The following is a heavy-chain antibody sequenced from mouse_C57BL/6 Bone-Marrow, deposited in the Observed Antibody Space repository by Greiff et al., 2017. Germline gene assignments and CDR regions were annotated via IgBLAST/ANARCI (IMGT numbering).Heavy chain of an antibody. CDR3: ARFTTTVGMDY. CDR2: IYPGSGNT. D-gene: IGHD1-1*01. Sequence: LQESGAELVRPGASVKLSCKASGYTFTDYYINWVKQRPGQGLEWIARIYPGSGNTYYNEKFKGKATLTAEKSSSTAYMQLSSLTSEDSAVYFCARFTTTVGMDYWGQGTSVTVSS. J-gene: IGHJ4*01. V-gene: IGHV1-76*01. CDR1: GYTFTDYY.